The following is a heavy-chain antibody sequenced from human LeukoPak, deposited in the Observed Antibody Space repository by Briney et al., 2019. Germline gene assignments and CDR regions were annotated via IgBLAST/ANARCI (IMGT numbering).Heavy chain of an antibody. Sequence: GSSVKVSCKASGGTFSSYAISWVRQAPGQGLEWMGRIIPILGIANYAQKFQGRVTITADKSTSTAYMELSRLRSEDTAVYYCARLGYYDSSGYPDYYYYYGMDVWGQGTTVTVSS. CDR3: ARLGYYDSSGYPDYYYYYGMDV. D-gene: IGHD3-22*01. V-gene: IGHV1-69*04. CDR2: IIPILGIA. CDR1: GGTFSSYA. J-gene: IGHJ6*02.